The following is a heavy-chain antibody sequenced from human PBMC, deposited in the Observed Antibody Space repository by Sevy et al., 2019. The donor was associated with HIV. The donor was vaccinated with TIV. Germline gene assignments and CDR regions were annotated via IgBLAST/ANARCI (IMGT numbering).Heavy chain of an antibody. Sequence: GGSLRLSCAASGFTFSSYAMSWVRQAPGKGLEWVSAISGSGGRTYYDDSVKGRFTISRDNSKNTLYLQMNSLRAEDTAVYYCAKEMWVTYYFDYWGQGTLVTVSS. J-gene: IGHJ4*02. D-gene: IGHD2-21*02. CDR1: GFTFSSYA. CDR2: ISGSGGRT. CDR3: AKEMWVTYYFDY. V-gene: IGHV3-23*01.